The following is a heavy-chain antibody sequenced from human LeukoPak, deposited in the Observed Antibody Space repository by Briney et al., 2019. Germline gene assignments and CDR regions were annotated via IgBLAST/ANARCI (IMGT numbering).Heavy chain of an antibody. J-gene: IGHJ4*02. CDR2: ISNSSSYI. D-gene: IGHD3-16*02. CDR3: ARDVGYDYVWGSYRPYYFDY. CDR1: GFTFSSYS. Sequence: GGSLRLSCAASGFTFSSYSMNWVRQAPGKGLEWVSSISNSSSYIYYADSVKGRFTISRDNAKNSLYLQMNSLRAEDTAVYYCARDVGYDYVWGSYRPYYFDYWGQGTLVTVSS. V-gene: IGHV3-21*01.